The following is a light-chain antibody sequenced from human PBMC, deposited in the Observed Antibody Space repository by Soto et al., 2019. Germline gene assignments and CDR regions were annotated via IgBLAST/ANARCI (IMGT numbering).Light chain of an antibody. V-gene: IGKV1-9*01. J-gene: IGKJ2*01. Sequence: DIQLTQSPSILSASVGDRVTITCRASQGISSSLAWYQQKPGKAPKLLIYDASTLQSGVPSRFSGSGSGTEVTLTISSLQPDDFATYYCQQRNCYPITFGQGTKLEIK. CDR2: DAS. CDR3: QQRNCYPIT. CDR1: QGISSS.